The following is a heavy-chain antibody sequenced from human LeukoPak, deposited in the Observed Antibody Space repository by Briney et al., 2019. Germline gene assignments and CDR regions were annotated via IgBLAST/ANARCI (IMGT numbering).Heavy chain of an antibody. CDR3: ARQLYYDFWSGLDNFDY. CDR1: GGSFSGYY. V-gene: IGHV4-34*01. CDR2: INHSGST. D-gene: IGHD3-3*01. J-gene: IGHJ4*02. Sequence: SETLSLTCAVYGGSFSGYYWSWIRQPPGKGLEWIGEINHSGSTNYNPSLKSRVTISVDTSKNQFSLKLSSVTAADTAVYYCARQLYYDFWSGLDNFDYWGQGTLVTVSS.